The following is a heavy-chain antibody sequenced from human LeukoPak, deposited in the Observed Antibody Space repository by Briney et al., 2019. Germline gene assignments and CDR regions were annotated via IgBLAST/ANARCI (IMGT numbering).Heavy chain of an antibody. J-gene: IGHJ4*02. D-gene: IGHD3/OR15-3a*01. CDR1: GVSISSSNSY. CDR3: ARQTGSGLFILP. Sequence: PSETLSLTCTVSGVSISSSNSYWGWIRQPPGKGLEWIGSIYYTGNTYYNASLKSRVTISIDTSKSQISLRLTSVTATDTAVYYRARQTGSGLFILPGGQGTLVTVSS. V-gene: IGHV4-39*01. CDR2: IYYTGNT.